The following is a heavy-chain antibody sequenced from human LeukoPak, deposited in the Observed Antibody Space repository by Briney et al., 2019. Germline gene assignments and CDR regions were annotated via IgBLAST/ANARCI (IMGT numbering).Heavy chain of an antibody. CDR2: IRSKTYRGTT. J-gene: IGHJ4*02. CDR1: GFTFGNYA. V-gene: IGHV3-49*03. D-gene: IGHD3-22*01. Sequence: GGSLRLSCTASGFTFGNYALSWFRQAPGEGLEWVAFIRSKTYRGTTEYAASVKGRFTISRDDSKSIAYLQMNSLKTEDTAVYYCARAYSFDSSGYYFDYWGQGTLVTVSS. CDR3: ARAYSFDSSGYYFDY.